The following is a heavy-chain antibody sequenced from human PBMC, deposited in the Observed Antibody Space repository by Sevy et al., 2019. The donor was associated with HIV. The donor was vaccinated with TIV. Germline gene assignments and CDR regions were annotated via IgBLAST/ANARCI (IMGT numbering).Heavy chain of an antibody. Sequence: SETLSLTCAVYGGSFSGYYWSWIRQPPGKGLEWIGEINHSGSTNYNPSLKSRVTISVDTSKNQFSLKLSSVTAADTAVYYCARSGRSYSSGWYSTSGDAFDIWGQWTMVTVS. V-gene: IGHV4-34*01. CDR2: INHSGST. CDR1: GGSFSGYY. D-gene: IGHD6-19*01. CDR3: ARSGRSYSSGWYSTSGDAFDI. J-gene: IGHJ3*02.